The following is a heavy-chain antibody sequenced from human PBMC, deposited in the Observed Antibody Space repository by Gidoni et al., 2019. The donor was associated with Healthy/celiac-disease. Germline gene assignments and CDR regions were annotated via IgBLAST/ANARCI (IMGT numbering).Heavy chain of an antibody. D-gene: IGHD1-1*01. CDR1: GFTFTSSA. Sequence: QLVQSGPEVKKPGTSVNVSCKPAGFTFTSSAVQWVRQARGQRLDWIGWIVVGSGNTNYAQKFQEGVTITRDMSTSTAYMELSSLRSEDTAVYYCAAAERLDAFDIWGQGTMVTVSS. J-gene: IGHJ3*02. CDR3: AAAERLDAFDI. V-gene: IGHV1-58*01. CDR2: IVVGSGNT.